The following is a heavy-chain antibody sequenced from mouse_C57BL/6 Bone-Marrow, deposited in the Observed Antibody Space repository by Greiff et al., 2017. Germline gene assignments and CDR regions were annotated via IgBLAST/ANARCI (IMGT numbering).Heavy chain of an antibody. J-gene: IGHJ2*01. D-gene: IGHD1-1*01. CDR1: GFTFSSYG. CDR2: ISSGGSYT. V-gene: IGHV5-6*01. CDR3: ARHDTTVVDGFRFDY. Sequence: EVKLMESGGDLVKPGGSLKLSCAASGFTFSSYGMSWVRQTPDKRLEWVATISSGGSYTYYPDSVKGRFTISRDNAKNTLYLQMSSLKSEDTAMYYCARHDTTVVDGFRFDYWGQGTTLTVSS.